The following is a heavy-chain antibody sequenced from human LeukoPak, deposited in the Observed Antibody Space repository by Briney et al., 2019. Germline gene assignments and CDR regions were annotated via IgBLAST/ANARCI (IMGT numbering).Heavy chain of an antibody. CDR3: ARGNGDGSGSYSY. Sequence: ASVKVSCKASGYTFTGYYMHWVRQATGQGLEWMGWMNPNSGNTGYAQKFQGRVTMTRNTSISTAYMELSSLRSEDTAVYYCARGNGDGSGSYSYWGQGTLVTVSS. J-gene: IGHJ4*02. D-gene: IGHD3-10*01. CDR2: MNPNSGNT. CDR1: GYTFTGYY. V-gene: IGHV1-8*02.